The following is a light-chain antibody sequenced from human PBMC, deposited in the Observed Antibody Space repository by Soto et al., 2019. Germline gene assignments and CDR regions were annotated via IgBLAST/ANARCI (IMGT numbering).Light chain of an antibody. CDR3: MQGLTTPLT. J-gene: IGKJ4*01. CDR2: LGS. V-gene: IGKV2-28*01. CDR1: QSLLSSNGNNY. Sequence: DIVLTQSPLSLPVTPGEPASISCRSSQSLLSSNGNNYLDWYLQKPGQSPQVLIYLGSNRASGVPDRFSGSGSGTDFTLKISRLEAEDVGVYYCMQGLTTPLTFGVGKKVKIK.